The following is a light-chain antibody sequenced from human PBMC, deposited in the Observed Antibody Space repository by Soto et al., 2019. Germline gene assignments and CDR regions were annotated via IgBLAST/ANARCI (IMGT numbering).Light chain of an antibody. CDR1: SSNIGSNY. CDR2: DND. Sequence: QAVVTQPPSASGTPGQTVTISCSGSSSNIGSNYVYWYQQLPGTAPKLLIYDNDKRPSGIPDRFSGSKSGTAATLGVTGLQTGDEADYYCATWDSSLSGVVFGGGTKLTVL. CDR3: ATWDSSLSGVV. V-gene: IGLV1-51*01. J-gene: IGLJ2*01.